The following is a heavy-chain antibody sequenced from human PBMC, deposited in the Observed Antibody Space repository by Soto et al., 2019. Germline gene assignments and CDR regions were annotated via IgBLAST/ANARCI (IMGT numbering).Heavy chain of an antibody. CDR1: GDSIKHYY. CDR3: AKYRRTEEEGFTLDP. J-gene: IGHJ5*02. CDR2: IYYTGST. Sequence: SGTLSLTCTVSGDSIKHYYLSWIRQPPGARLEWIGYIYYTGSTTYNPSLESRVTMSVDTSKNQFSLKLSSVNAADTAVYYCAKYRRTEEEGFTLDPWGRGTLVTVYS. D-gene: IGHD2-2*01. V-gene: IGHV4-59*01.